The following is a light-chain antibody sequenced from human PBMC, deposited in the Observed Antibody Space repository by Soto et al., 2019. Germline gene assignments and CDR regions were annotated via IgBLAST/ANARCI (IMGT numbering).Light chain of an antibody. V-gene: IGLV2-14*01. CDR3: TSYRSATTPPYV. Sequence: QSALTQPASVSGSPGQSITSSCTGTSSDIGAYNFVSWYQHHPGKAPKLLIYEVAYRPSGISNRFSGSKSANTASLTISGLQAEDEADYFCTSYRSATTPPYVFGSGTKVTVL. CDR2: EVA. CDR1: SSDIGAYNF. J-gene: IGLJ1*01.